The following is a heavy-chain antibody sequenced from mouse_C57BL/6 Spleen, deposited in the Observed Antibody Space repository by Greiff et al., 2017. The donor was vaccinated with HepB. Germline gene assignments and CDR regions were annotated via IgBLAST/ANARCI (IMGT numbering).Heavy chain of an antibody. D-gene: IGHD1-1*01. CDR2: IRNKANGYTT. Sequence: EVMLVESGGGLVQPGGSLSLSCAASGFTFTDYYMSWVRQPPGKALEWLGFIRNKANGYTTEYSASVKGRFTISRDNSQSILYLQMNALRAEDSATYYCARSLFYDPLAMDYWGQGTSVTVSS. CDR1: GFTFTDYY. CDR3: ARSLFYDPLAMDY. J-gene: IGHJ4*01. V-gene: IGHV7-3*01.